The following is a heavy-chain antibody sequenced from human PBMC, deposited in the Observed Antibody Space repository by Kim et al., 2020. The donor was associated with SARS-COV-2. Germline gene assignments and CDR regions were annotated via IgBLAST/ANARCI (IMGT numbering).Heavy chain of an antibody. CDR3: ARLAHGYFHY. J-gene: IGHJ4*02. CDR2: ST. V-gene: IGHV4-59*08. Sequence: STNYNPSLKSRVTISVDTSKNQFALKLSSVTAADTAVYYCARLAHGYFHYWGQGTLVTVSS.